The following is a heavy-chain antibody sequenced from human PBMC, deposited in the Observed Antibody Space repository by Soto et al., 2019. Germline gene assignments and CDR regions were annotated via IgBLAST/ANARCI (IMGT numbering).Heavy chain of an antibody. Sequence: SVKVSCKASGGTFSSYTISWVRQAPGQGLEWMGRIIPILGTANYAQKFQGRVTITADESTSTAYMELSSLRSEDTAVYYCARRRDGYKVVFDYWGQGTLVTVSS. D-gene: IGHD5-12*01. CDR3: ARRRDGYKVVFDY. CDR2: IIPILGTA. J-gene: IGHJ4*02. CDR1: GGTFSSYT. V-gene: IGHV1-69*08.